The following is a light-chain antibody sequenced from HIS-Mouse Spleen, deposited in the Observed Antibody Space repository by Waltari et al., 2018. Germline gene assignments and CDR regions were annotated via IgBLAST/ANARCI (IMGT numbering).Light chain of an antibody. CDR1: ALPKKY. V-gene: IGLV3-10*01. CDR2: EDS. CDR3: YSTDSSGNHRV. J-gene: IGLJ2*01. Sequence: SYELTQPPSVSVSPGQTARITCSGAALPKKYAYWYQQTSGQAPVLVIYEDSKRPPGIPERFSGSSSGTMATLTISGAQVEDEADYYCYSTDSSGNHRVFGGGTKLTVL.